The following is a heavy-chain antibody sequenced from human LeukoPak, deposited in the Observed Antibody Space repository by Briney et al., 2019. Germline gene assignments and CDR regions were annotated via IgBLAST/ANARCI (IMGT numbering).Heavy chain of an antibody. D-gene: IGHD3-22*01. Sequence: PGGSLRLSCAASGFTFSSCAMTWVRQAPGKGLEWVSGISGSGGSTYYADSVKGRFTIPRDNSKNTLYLQMNSLRAEDTAVYYCARQYYYDSSGYYYFDYWGQGTLVTVSS. CDR2: ISGSGGST. CDR3: ARQYYYDSSGYYYFDY. CDR1: GFTFSSCA. J-gene: IGHJ4*02. V-gene: IGHV3-23*01.